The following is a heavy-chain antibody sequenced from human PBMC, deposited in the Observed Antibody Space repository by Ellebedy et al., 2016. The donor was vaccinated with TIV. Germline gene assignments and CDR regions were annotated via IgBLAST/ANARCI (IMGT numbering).Heavy chain of an antibody. CDR1: GFTFSSYW. Sequence: GGSLRLXCAASGFTFSSYWMHWVRQAPGKGLVWVSRINSDGSSTSYADSVKGRFTISRDNAKNMLYLQMNSLRAEDTAVYYCARGPPYYDFWSGYLNWFDPWGQGTLVTVSS. V-gene: IGHV3-74*01. J-gene: IGHJ5*02. CDR2: INSDGSST. CDR3: ARGPPYYDFWSGYLNWFDP. D-gene: IGHD3-3*01.